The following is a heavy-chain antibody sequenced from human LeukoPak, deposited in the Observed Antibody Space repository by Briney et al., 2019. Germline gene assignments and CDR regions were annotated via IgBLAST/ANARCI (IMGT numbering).Heavy chain of an antibody. D-gene: IGHD6-13*01. Sequence: GGSLRHSCAASGFTVSSNYMSWVRQAPGKGLEWVSVIYSGGSTYYADSVKGRFTISRDNSKNTLYLQMNSLRAEDTAVYYCARESAAGTYGMDVWGQGTTVTVSS. V-gene: IGHV3-53*01. CDR1: GFTVSSNY. CDR3: ARESAAGTYGMDV. J-gene: IGHJ6*02. CDR2: IYSGGST.